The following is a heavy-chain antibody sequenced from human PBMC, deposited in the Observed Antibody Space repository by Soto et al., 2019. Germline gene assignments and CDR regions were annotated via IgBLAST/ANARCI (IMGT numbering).Heavy chain of an antibody. D-gene: IGHD2-15*01. CDR2: IFYSGST. J-gene: IGHJ4*02. V-gene: IGHV4-59*12. CDR1: GGSISNYY. CDR3: ARGQVVAAQH. Sequence: SETLSLTCTVSGGSISNYYWSWIRQPPGRGLEWIGHIFYSGSTNYNPSLKSRVTISVDRSKNQFSLKLSSVTAADTAVYYCARGQVVAAQHWGQGTLVTVSS.